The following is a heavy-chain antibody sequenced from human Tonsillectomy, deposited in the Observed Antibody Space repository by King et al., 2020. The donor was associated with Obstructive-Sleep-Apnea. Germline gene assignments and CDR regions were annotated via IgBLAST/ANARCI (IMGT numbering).Heavy chain of an antibody. CDR2: INPSDGKT. D-gene: IGHD2-15*01. CDR1: GYTFSSYY. J-gene: IGHJ6*02. V-gene: IGHV1-46*03. CDR3: ARGQGEDIVVVAAAIYYGMDV. Sequence: VQLVQSGAEVKKPGASVKVSCKTSGYTFSSYYIHWVRQAPGQGLEWMGIINPSDGKTTYAQKFQDRVTMTRDTSTTSVYMELSRLRSEDTAVVYCARGQGEDIVVVAAAIYYGMDVWGQGTTVTVSS.